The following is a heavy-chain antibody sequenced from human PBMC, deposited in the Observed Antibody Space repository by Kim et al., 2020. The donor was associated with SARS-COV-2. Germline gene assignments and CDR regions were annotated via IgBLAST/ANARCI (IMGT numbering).Heavy chain of an antibody. Sequence: ADSVKGRFTISRDNAKNSLYLQMNSLRAEDTAVYYCASQIEGYSYGADYWGQGTLVTVSS. V-gene: IGHV3-48*03. J-gene: IGHJ4*02. D-gene: IGHD5-18*01. CDR3: ASQIEGYSYGADY.